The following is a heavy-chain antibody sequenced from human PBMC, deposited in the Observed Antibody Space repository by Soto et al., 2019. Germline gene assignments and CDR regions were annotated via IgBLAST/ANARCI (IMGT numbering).Heavy chain of an antibody. CDR2: ISSSSVI. D-gene: IGHD7-27*01. V-gene: IGHV3-48*01. CDR3: ARDLSWGSNWYDYMDV. Sequence: PGGSLRLSCATSGFILSDCAMNWVRQAPGKGLEWVSYISSSSVIDYADSVKGRFTVSRDNARNSLYPQMNSLRAEDTAVYYCARDLSWGSNWYDYMDVFGKRTTVTVSS. J-gene: IGHJ6*03. CDR1: GFILSDCA.